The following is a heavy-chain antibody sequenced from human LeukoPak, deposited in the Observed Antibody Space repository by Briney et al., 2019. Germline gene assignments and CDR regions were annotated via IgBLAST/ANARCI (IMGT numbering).Heavy chain of an antibody. Sequence: PGGSLRLSCAASGFAFSSYSMNWVRQAPGKGLEWVAVISYDGSNKYYADSVKGRFTISRDNSKNTLYLQMNSLRAEDTAVYYCAKCRVPYYDFWTADYWGQGTLVTVSS. CDR2: ISYDGSNK. CDR1: GFAFSSYS. D-gene: IGHD3-3*01. CDR3: AKCRVPYYDFWTADY. J-gene: IGHJ4*02. V-gene: IGHV3-30*18.